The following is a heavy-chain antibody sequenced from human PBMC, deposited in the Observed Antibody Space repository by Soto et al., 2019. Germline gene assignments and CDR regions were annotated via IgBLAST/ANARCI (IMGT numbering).Heavy chain of an antibody. CDR3: AHGDGSLGRDWFAP. V-gene: IGHV2-5*02. CDR1: GFSLTTTGVA. J-gene: IGHJ5*02. D-gene: IGHD3-10*01. CDR2: IYWDDDK. Sequence: QITLKESGPTLVETTQTLTLTCTFSGFSLTTTGVAVGWVRQPPGKALEWLAVIYWDDDKRYSPSLKYRLTITKDTSKNQVVLTLTNMDPVDTATYYCAHGDGSLGRDWFAPWGQGTLVTVSS.